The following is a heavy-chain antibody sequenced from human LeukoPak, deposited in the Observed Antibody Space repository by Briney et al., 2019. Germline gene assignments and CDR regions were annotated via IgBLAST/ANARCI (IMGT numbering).Heavy chain of an antibody. CDR1: GGPINNYY. J-gene: IGHJ3*02. D-gene: IGHD2-15*01. V-gene: IGHV4-4*07. Sequence: SETLSLTCTVSGGPINNYYWSWLRQPAGKGLEWIGRIYTRGSTNYNPSLKSRVTMSVDTSKNQFSLKLSSVTAADTAVYYCARGRYCSADICSGGDAFDIWGQGTMVSVSS. CDR3: ARGRYCSADICSGGDAFDI. CDR2: IYTRGST.